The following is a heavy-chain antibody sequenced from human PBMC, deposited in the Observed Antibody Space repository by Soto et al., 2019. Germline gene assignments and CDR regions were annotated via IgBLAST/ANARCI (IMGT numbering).Heavy chain of an antibody. CDR3: ARGGYNFDS. J-gene: IGHJ4*02. V-gene: IGHV4-59*01. Sequence: QVQLRESGPELVKPSETLSLTCTVSGGSIGTYYWSWIRQPPGKGLEWIGYIYYSGTTNYSPSLKSRLTMSVDTSNQFSLKLNSVTAADTAVYYCARGGYNFDSWGQGTLVTVSS. D-gene: IGHD5-18*01. CDR2: IYYSGTT. CDR1: GGSIGTYY.